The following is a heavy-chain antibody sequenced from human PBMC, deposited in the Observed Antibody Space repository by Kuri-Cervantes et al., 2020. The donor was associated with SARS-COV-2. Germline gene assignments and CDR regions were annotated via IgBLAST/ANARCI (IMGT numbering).Heavy chain of an antibody. D-gene: IGHD2-2*01. V-gene: IGHV3-30-3*01. CDR1: GFTFSSYA. J-gene: IGHJ5*02. Sequence: GGSLRLSCAASGFTFSSYAMHWVRQAPGKGLEWVAVISYDGSNKYYADSVKGRFTISRDNSKNTLYLQMNSLRAEDTAVYYCASQLLEEFDPWGQGTLVTVSS. CDR3: ASQLLEEFDP. CDR2: ISYDGSNK.